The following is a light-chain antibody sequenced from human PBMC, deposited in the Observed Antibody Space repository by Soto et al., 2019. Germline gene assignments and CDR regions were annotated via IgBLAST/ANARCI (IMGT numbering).Light chain of an antibody. J-gene: IGLJ1*01. Sequence: QSALTQPPSASGTPGQRVTISCSGSRSSIGSNTVNWYQHLPGSAPKLLIYSNNHRPSGVPDRFSASKAGASASLAISGLQSEDEGDYYCAAWDASLGGFYVFRSGTKVNVL. CDR1: RSSIGSNT. V-gene: IGLV1-44*01. CDR3: AAWDASLGGFYV. CDR2: SNN.